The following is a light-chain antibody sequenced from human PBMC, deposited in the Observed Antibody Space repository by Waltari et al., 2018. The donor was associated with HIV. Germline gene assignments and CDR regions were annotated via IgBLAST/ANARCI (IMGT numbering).Light chain of an antibody. V-gene: IGLV3-19*01. CDR2: SRN. Sequence: SSELTPDPAVSVALGQTVRITCQGDSLRSYSASWYQQKPGQAPVLVFYSRNNRPAGIPDRFSGSSAGNTASLTITGAQAEDEADYYCHSRDTTGDLLVFGGGTKLTVL. J-gene: IGLJ2*01. CDR3: HSRDTTGDLLV. CDR1: SLRSYS.